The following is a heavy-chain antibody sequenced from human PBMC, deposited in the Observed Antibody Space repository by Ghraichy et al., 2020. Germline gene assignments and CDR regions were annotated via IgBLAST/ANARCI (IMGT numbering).Heavy chain of an antibody. CDR2: IYHSGST. Sequence: SETLSLTCAVSGGSINSSGHSWSWIRQPPGKGLEWIANIYHSGSTYYNPSLESRVSISVDRSKNQFSLKLSSVTAADTAVYYCARVDCGGDCGHYYYYYYGMDVWGQGTTVTVSS. V-gene: IGHV4-30-2*01. J-gene: IGHJ6*02. CDR3: ARVDCGGDCGHYYYYYYGMDV. D-gene: IGHD2-21*02. CDR1: GGSINSSGHS.